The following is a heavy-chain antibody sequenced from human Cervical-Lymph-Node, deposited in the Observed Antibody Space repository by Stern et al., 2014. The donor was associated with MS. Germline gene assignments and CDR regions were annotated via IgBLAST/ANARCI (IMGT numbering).Heavy chain of an antibody. J-gene: IGHJ6*02. CDR2: IIPIFGTP. CDR1: GGTLSSDC. D-gene: IGHD1-1*01. V-gene: IGHV1-69*01. Sequence: MKLVESGPEVKKPGASVKVSCKASGGTLSSDCISGGRQPPGPGLERKGGIIPIFGTPNYAQKFQGRVTITADESTSTAYMELSSLRSEDTAVYSCAGLNSAYYYGMDVWGQGTTVTVSS. CDR3: AGLNSAYYYGMDV.